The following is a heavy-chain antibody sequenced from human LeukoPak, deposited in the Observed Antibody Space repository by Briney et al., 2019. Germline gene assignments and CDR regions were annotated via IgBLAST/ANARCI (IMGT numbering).Heavy chain of an antibody. CDR2: IKSRSRGETV. V-gene: IGHV3-15*01. Sequence: PGGSLRLSCAASGFTFSDAWMNWVRLAPGKGLEWVGRIKSRSRGETVDYAAPVKGRFTISRDDSKTTVYLQMNSLKTEDTAIYYCTTDGSTTLSNTFDYWGQGTLITVSS. CDR1: GFTFSDAW. D-gene: IGHD1-26*01. CDR3: TTDGSTTLSNTFDY. J-gene: IGHJ4*02.